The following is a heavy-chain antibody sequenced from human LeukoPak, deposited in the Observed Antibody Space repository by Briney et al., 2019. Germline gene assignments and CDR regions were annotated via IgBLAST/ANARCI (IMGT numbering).Heavy chain of an antibody. Sequence: GGSLRLSCAASGFTVSTNYMNWVRQAPGKGLEWVSILYSGSSTYYADSVEGRFTVSRDSSKNTLSLQMNDLRAEDTAVYYCARVGDHFHWYLDLWGRGTMVTVSS. J-gene: IGHJ2*01. V-gene: IGHV3-53*01. CDR2: LYSGSST. D-gene: IGHD3-3*02. CDR3: ARVGDHFHWYLDL. CDR1: GFTVSTNY.